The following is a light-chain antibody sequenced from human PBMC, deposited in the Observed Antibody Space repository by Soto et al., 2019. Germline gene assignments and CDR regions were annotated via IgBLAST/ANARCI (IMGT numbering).Light chain of an antibody. V-gene: IGKV1-12*01. J-gene: IGKJ1*01. CDR1: QGISSC. CDR2: AAS. CDR3: QPANSVHRT. Sequence: DIQMTQSPSSVSASVGDRVTIHCRASQGISSCLAWYQQKPGKAPKLLIYAASRLQSGVPSRFSGIGSGTDFTLTISSPQPEDFATYYCQPANSVHRTFGQGTKVEIK.